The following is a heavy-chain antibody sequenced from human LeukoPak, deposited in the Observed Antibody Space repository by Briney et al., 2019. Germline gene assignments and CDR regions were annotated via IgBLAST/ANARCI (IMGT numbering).Heavy chain of an antibody. V-gene: IGHV3-30*04. J-gene: IGHJ3*02. CDR1: GFTFSSYA. D-gene: IGHD3-10*01. CDR3: IRDYYSGSHTDAFDI. Sequence: PGGSLRLSCAASGFTFSSYAMHWVRQAPGKGLERGAVISYDGSNKYYADSVKGRFTISRDNSMNTLYLQMNSLKIEDTAVYYCIRDYYSGSHTDAFDIWGKGTTVTVSS. CDR2: ISYDGSNK.